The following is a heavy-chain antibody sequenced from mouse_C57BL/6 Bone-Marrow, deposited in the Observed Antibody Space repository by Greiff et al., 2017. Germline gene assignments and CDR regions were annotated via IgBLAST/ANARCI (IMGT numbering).Heavy chain of an antibody. D-gene: IGHD2-2*01. V-gene: IGHV1-26*01. CDR1: GYTFTDYY. Sequence: EVKLQQSGPELVKPGASVKISCKASGYTFTDYYMNWVKQSHGKSLEWIGDINPNNGGTSYNQKFKGKATLTVDKSSSTAYMELRSLTSEDSAVYYCARMYGYDCYAMDYWGQGTSVTVSS. CDR3: ARMYGYDCYAMDY. J-gene: IGHJ4*01. CDR2: INPNNGGT.